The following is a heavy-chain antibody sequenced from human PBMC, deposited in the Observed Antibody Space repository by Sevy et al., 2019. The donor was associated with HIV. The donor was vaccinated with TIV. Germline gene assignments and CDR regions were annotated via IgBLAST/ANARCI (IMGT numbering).Heavy chain of an antibody. CDR1: GFTFSSYS. J-gene: IGHJ5*02. Sequence: GGSLRLSCAASGFTFSSYSMNWVRQAPGKGLEWVSYISSSSSTIYYADSVKGRFTISRDNAKNPLYLQMNSLRDEDTAVYYCARYYYDSSGPHGFDPWGQGTLVTVSS. CDR2: ISSSSSTI. V-gene: IGHV3-48*02. CDR3: ARYYYDSSGPHGFDP. D-gene: IGHD3-22*01.